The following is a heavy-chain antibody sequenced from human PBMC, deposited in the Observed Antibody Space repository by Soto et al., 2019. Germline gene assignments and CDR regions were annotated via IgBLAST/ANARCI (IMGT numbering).Heavy chain of an antibody. D-gene: IGHD1-1*01. CDR3: VCDDNRRY. CDR1: GFSVSTST. CDR2: IGRTGIDR. Sequence: EVQLGESGGGLVKPGGSLRLSCAASGFSVSTSTMTWVRQAPGKGLEFVSSIGRTGIDRYYIDSVKGRFTISRDNAQNSRYLQMNSLRAEDTALYYCVCDDNRRYWGQGTLVTVSS. J-gene: IGHJ4*02. V-gene: IGHV3-21*01.